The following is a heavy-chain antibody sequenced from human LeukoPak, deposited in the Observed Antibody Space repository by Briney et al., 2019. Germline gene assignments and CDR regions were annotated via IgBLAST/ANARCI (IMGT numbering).Heavy chain of an antibody. CDR1: GGSFSGYY. V-gene: IGHV4-34*01. Sequence: SETLSLTCAVYGGSFSGYYWSWIRQPPGKGLEWIGQINHSGSTNYNPSLKSRVTISVDTSKNQFSLKLSSVTAADTAVYCCAKRYCSSTSCYFDYWGQGTLVTVSS. CDR3: AKRYCSSTSCYFDY. CDR2: INHSGST. D-gene: IGHD2-2*01. J-gene: IGHJ4*02.